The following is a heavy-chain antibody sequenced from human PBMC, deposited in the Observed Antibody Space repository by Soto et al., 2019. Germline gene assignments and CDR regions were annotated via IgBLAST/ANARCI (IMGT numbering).Heavy chain of an antibody. CDR1: GYTFTSYD. Sequence: ASVKVSCKASGYTFTSYDINWVRQATGQGLEWMGWMNPNSGNTGYSQKFQGRVTITRDTSASTAYMELSSLRSEDTAVYYCARGSYYYDSSGYYTGAFDIWGQGTMVTVSS. V-gene: IGHV1-8*01. D-gene: IGHD3-22*01. CDR3: ARGSYYYDSSGYYTGAFDI. J-gene: IGHJ3*02. CDR2: MNPNSGNT.